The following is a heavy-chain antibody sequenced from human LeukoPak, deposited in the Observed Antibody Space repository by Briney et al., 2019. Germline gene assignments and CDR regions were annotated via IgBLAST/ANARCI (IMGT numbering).Heavy chain of an antibody. CDR1: GGSFSGYY. D-gene: IGHD3-22*01. Sequence: PSETLSLTCAVYGGSFSGYYWSWIRQPPGKGLEWIGEINHSGSTNYNPSLKSRVTISVDTSKNQFSLKLRSVTAADTAVYYCATRPPRGPYYYDLWGNFDYWGQGTLVTVSS. J-gene: IGHJ4*02. CDR3: ATRPPRGPYYYDLWGNFDY. V-gene: IGHV4-34*01. CDR2: INHSGST.